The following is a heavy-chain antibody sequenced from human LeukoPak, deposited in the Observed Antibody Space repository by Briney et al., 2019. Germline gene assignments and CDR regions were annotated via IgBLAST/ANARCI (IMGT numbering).Heavy chain of an antibody. J-gene: IGHJ4*02. CDR3: ATTRPGIAVAGTRLGFDY. V-gene: IGHV1-69*13. Sequence: SVKVSCKASGGTFSSYAISWVRQAPGQGLEWMGGIIPIFGTANYAQKFQGRVTITADESTSTAYMELSSLRSEDTAVYYCATTRPGIAVAGTRLGFDYWGQGTLVTVSS. CDR2: IIPIFGTA. CDR1: GGTFSSYA. D-gene: IGHD6-19*01.